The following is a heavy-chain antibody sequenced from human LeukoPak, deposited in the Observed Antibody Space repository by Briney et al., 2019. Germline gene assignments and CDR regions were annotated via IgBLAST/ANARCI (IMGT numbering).Heavy chain of an antibody. Sequence: PGGSLRLSCAVSGVIFSNYAMAWVRQAPGKGLEWVSTISGSGAGTYYADSVKGRYTISRDNPKNTVFLQMNSLRAEDTAVYYCAKFAGDSSGLYSYFDYWGQGTLATVSS. CDR1: GVIFSNYA. D-gene: IGHD6-19*01. CDR2: ISGSGAGT. J-gene: IGHJ4*02. CDR3: AKFAGDSSGLYSYFDY. V-gene: IGHV3-23*01.